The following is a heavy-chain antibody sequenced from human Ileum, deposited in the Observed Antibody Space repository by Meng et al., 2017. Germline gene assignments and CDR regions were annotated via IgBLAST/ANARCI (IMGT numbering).Heavy chain of an antibody. CDR2: IYHRGST. J-gene: IGHJ4*02. CDR3: ARVSIADYYQHDY. D-gene: IGHD3-9*01. V-gene: IGHV4-61*01. CDR1: CGAVTRGSYY. Sequence: VHVPGRGLGLVRPSETLSRNCNVSCGAVTRGSYYWTWIRQSPEKGLEWIGYIYHRGSTNYNPSLKTPVIMSIDTSKNQFSLRLCAVTVADTAVYYCARVSIADYYQHDYWGQGILVTVSS.